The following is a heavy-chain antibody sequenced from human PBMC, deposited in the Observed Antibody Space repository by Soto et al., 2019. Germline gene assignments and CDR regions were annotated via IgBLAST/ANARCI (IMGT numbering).Heavy chain of an antibody. CDR2: ISAYNGNT. Sequence: QVQLVQSGAEVKKPGASVKVSCKASGYTFTSYGISWVRQAPGQGLEWMGWISAYNGNTNYAQKLRGRVTMTTDTSTSTAYMELRSLRSDDTAVYYCARASYEQTYYYYYGMDVWGQGTTVTVSS. CDR3: ARASYEQTYYYYYGMDV. J-gene: IGHJ6*02. CDR1: GYTFTSYG. V-gene: IGHV1-18*01. D-gene: IGHD5-12*01.